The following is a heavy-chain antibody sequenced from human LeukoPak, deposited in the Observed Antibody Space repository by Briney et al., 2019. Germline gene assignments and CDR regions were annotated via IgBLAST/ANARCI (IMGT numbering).Heavy chain of an antibody. J-gene: IGHJ6*03. Sequence: ASVKVSCKASGYTFTSYDINWVRQATGQGLEWMGWMNPNSGNTGYAQKFQGRVTMTRNTSISTASMELSSLRSEDTAVYYCARGQGTGYSSGWDYYYMDVWGKGTTVTVSS. V-gene: IGHV1-8*01. D-gene: IGHD6-19*01. CDR3: ARGQGTGYSSGWDYYYMDV. CDR1: GYTFTSYD. CDR2: MNPNSGNT.